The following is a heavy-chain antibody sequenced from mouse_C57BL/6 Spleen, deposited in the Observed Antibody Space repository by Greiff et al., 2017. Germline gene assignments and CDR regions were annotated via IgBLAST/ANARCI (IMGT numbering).Heavy chain of an antibody. Sequence: VQLKESGGDLVKPGGSLKLSCAASGFTFSSYGMSWVRQTPDKRLEWVATISSGGSYTYYPDSVKGRFTISRDNATNTLYLQMSSMKSEDTAMYYCARQTYDYDPCAYGGQGTLVTVSA. CDR1: GFTFSSYG. J-gene: IGHJ3*01. CDR3: ARQTYDYDPCAY. CDR2: ISSGGSYT. V-gene: IGHV5-6*01. D-gene: IGHD2-4*01.